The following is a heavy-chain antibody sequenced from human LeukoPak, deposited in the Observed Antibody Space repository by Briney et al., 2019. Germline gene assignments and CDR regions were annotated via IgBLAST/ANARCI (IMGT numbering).Heavy chain of an antibody. CDR1: GFTFSSYA. CDR3: ARLVTAIIDY. J-gene: IGHJ4*02. D-gene: IGHD2-2*01. CDR2: IKQDGSEK. V-gene: IGHV3-7*01. Sequence: PGGSLRLSCAASGFTFSSYAMSWVRQAPGKGLEWVANIKQDGSEKYYVDSVKGRFTISRDNAKNSLYLQMNSLRAEDTAVYYCARLVTAIIDYWGQGTLVTVSS.